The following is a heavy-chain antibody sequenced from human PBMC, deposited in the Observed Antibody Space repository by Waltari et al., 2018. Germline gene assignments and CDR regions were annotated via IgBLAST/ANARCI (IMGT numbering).Heavy chain of an antibody. J-gene: IGHJ4*02. CDR2: IYHSGST. CDR1: GYSISSGYY. D-gene: IGHD1-26*01. V-gene: IGHV4-38-2*01. CDR3: ARKPIISGHYYYFDY. Sequence: QVQLQESGPGLVEPSETLSLTCAVSGYSISSGYYWGWIRQPPGKGLEWIGNIYHSGSTSYNPSLKSRVTISVDTSKNQFSLKLNSVTAADTAVYYYARKPIISGHYYYFDYWGQGTLVTVSS.